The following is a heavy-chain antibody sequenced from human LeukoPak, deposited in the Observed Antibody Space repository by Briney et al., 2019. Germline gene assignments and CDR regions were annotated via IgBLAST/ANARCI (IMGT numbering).Heavy chain of an antibody. CDR2: INPSGGST. V-gene: IGHV1-46*01. J-gene: IGHJ5*02. Sequence: ASVKVSCKSSGYTFTSYYMHWVRQAPGQGLEWMGIINPSGGSTSYAQKFQGRVTMTRDTSTSTVYMELSSLRSEDTAVYYCARTTVTVGWFDPWGQGTLVTVSS. CDR1: GYTFTSYY. CDR3: ARTTVTVGWFDP. D-gene: IGHD4-11*01.